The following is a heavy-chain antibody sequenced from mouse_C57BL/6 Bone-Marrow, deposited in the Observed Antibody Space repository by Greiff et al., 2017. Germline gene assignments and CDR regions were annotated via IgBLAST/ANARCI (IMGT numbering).Heavy chain of an antibody. Sequence: EVKLVESGGDLVKPGGSLKLSCAASGFTFSSYGMSWVRQTPDKRLEWVATISSGGSYTYYPDSVKGRFTISRDNAKNTLYLQRSSLTSEDTAMYYCARDGYYAWFAYWGQGTLVTVSA. CDR2: ISSGGSYT. D-gene: IGHD2-3*01. CDR3: ARDGYYAWFAY. CDR1: GFTFSSYG. J-gene: IGHJ3*01. V-gene: IGHV5-6*01.